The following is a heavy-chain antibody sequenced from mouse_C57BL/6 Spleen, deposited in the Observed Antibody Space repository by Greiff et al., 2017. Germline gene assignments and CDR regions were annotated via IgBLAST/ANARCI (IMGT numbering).Heavy chain of an antibody. CDR3: ARDYYGSSYDY. J-gene: IGHJ2*01. CDR2: IYPSDSET. V-gene: IGHV1-61*01. D-gene: IGHD1-1*01. Sequence: VQLQQPGAELVRPGSSVKLSCKASGYTFTSYWMDWVKQRPGQGLEWIGNIYPSDSETHYNQKFKDKATLTVDKSSSTAYMQLSSLTSEDSAVYYCARDYYGSSYDYWGQGTTLTVSS. CDR1: GYTFTSYW.